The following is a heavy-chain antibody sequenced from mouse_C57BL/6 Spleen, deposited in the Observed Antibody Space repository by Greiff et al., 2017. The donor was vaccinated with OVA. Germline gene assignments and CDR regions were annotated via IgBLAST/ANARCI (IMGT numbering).Heavy chain of an antibody. V-gene: IGHV1-62-2*01. J-gene: IGHJ4*01. CDR3: ARHEGGNYPYYAMDY. Sequence: VKLVESGAELVKPGASVKLSCKASGYTFTEYTIHWVKQRSGQGLEWIGWFYPGSGSIKYNEKFKDKATLTADKSSSTVYMELSRLTSEDSAVYFCARHEGGNYPYYAMDYWGQGTSVTVSS. CDR2: FYPGSGSI. CDR1: GYTFTEYT. D-gene: IGHD2-1*01.